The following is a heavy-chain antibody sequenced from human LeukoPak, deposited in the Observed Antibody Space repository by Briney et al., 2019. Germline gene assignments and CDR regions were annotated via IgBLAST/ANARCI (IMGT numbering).Heavy chain of an antibody. Sequence: PGGSLRLSCAASGFTFSSYSMNWVRQAPGKGLEWVSYISSSSSTIYYADSVKGRFTISRDNAKNSLYLQMNSLRAEDTAVYYCARAPCSSTSCYESLGTLFFDYWGQGTLVTVSS. J-gene: IGHJ4*02. D-gene: IGHD2-2*01. V-gene: IGHV3-48*01. CDR3: ARAPCSSTSCYESLGTLFFDY. CDR1: GFTFSSYS. CDR2: ISSSSSTI.